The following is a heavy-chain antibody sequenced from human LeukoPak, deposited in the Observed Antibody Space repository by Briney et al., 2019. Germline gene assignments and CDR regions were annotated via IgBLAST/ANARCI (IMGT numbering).Heavy chain of an antibody. Sequence: GGSLRLSCAASGFTFSSYAMSWVRQAPGKGLEWVSAISGSGGSTYYADSVKGGFTISRDNSKNTLYLQMNSLRAEDTAVYYCAKYGHYYDSSGYYYTFYFDYWGQGTLVTVTS. CDR1: GFTFSSYA. D-gene: IGHD3-22*01. V-gene: IGHV3-23*01. CDR2: ISGSGGST. J-gene: IGHJ4*02. CDR3: AKYGHYYDSSGYYYTFYFDY.